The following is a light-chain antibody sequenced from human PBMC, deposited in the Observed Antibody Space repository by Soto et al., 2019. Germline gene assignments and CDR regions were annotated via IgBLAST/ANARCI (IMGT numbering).Light chain of an antibody. J-gene: IGKJ1*01. Sequence: EIVLTQSPGTLSLSPGERATLSCRASQSVSSAYLAWYQHKPGQPPTLLIYAASSRVTGIPDRFSGSGYGTDCADTISRLGPEDFAVYYCQRYGSSSTWTFGQGTKVEIK. CDR1: QSVSSAY. CDR3: QRYGSSSTWT. CDR2: AAS. V-gene: IGKV3-20*01.